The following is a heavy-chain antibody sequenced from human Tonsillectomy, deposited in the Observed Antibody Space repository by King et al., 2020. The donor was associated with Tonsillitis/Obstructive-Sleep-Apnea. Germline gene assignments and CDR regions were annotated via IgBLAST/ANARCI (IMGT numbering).Heavy chain of an antibody. CDR1: GFNFSSYT. Sequence: VQLVESGGGVVQPGRSLRLSCAASGFNFSSYTMHWVRQAPGKGLEWVAVISYDGSNKYYADSVKGRFTISRDNSKNTLYLQMNSLRAEDTAVYYCARGGGYSVSLFAYGGQGTLVTVP. CDR2: ISYDGSNK. D-gene: IGHD5/OR15-5a*01. J-gene: IGHJ4*02. V-gene: IGHV3-30*04. CDR3: ARGGGYSVSLFAY.